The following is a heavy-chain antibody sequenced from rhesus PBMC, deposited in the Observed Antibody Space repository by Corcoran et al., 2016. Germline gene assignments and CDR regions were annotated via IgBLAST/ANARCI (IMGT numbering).Heavy chain of an antibody. Sequence: QLQLQESGPGLVKPSETLSVTCAVSGGSISSSYWSWIRQAPGKGLEWIGYIYGSGSSTNYNPSLKRRVTLSVDTSQNQLSLKLSSVTTADTAVYYCARDDYGNSDFWGQGVLVTVSS. D-gene: IGHD4-35*01. V-gene: IGHV4-169*02. CDR2: IYGSGSST. CDR3: ARDDYGNSDF. J-gene: IGHJ4*01. CDR1: GGSISSSY.